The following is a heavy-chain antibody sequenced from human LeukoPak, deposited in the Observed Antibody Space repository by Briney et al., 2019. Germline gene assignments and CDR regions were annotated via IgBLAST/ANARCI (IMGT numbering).Heavy chain of an antibody. CDR2: IYYSGVT. J-gene: IGHJ4*02. V-gene: IGHV4-39*01. CDR1: GDSLTSNNYF. D-gene: IGHD2-21*02. CDR3: ARRSFCAGDCLCLDY. Sequence: PSETLSLTCILSGDSLTSNNYFWGWIRQSPGKGLEWLGSIYYSGVTYYGPSFKIRLTISLDTSNHQFSLRLGSVTAADTAVYYCARRSFCAGDCLCLDYWGQGLLVTVSS.